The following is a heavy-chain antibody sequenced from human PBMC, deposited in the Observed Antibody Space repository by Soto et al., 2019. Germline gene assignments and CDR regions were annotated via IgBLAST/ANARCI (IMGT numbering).Heavy chain of an antibody. CDR3: VKGGTASVAMLDAFDI. Sequence: EVQLVESGGGLVQPGRSLRLSCAASGFTIDDYAMHWVRQPPGKGLEWVSGVSWNSDFTGYANTVKGRFTITRDNAKSSLYLQTNSLGAEATALYYYVKGGTASVAMLDAFDIWAQGTMVTVTS. CDR1: GFTIDDYA. D-gene: IGHD2-2*01. CDR2: VSWNSDFT. J-gene: IGHJ3*02. V-gene: IGHV3-9*01.